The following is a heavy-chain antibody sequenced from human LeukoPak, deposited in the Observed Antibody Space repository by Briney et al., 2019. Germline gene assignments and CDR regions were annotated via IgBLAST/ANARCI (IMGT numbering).Heavy chain of an antibody. CDR3: ATLPQTPNYDSSGLADY. CDR2: ISSSSSTI. CDR1: GFTFSSYS. D-gene: IGHD3-22*01. J-gene: IGHJ4*02. V-gene: IGHV3-48*01. Sequence: PGGSLRLSCAAPGFTFSSYSMNWVRQAPGKGLEWVSYISSSSSTIYYADSVKGRFTISRDNAKNSLYLQMNSLRAEDTAVYYCATLPQTPNYDSSGLADYWGQGTLVTVSS.